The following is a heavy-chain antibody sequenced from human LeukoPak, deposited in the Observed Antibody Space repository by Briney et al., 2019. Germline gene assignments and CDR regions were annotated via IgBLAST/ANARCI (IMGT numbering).Heavy chain of an antibody. D-gene: IGHD3-10*01. CDR3: ARGRITMVRGAMTYYFDY. CDR2: INHSGST. J-gene: IGHJ4*02. Sequence: SETLSLTCAFYGGSFSGYYWSWIRQPPGKGLEWIGEINHSGSTNYNPSLKSRVTISVDTSKNQFSLKLSSVTAADTAVYYCARGRITMVRGAMTYYFDYWGQGTLVTVSS. CDR1: GGSFSGYY. V-gene: IGHV4-34*01.